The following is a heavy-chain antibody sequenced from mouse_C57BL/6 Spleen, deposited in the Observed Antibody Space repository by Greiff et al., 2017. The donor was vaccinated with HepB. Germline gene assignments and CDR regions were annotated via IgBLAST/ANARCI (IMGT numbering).Heavy chain of an antibody. Sequence: EVQLQQSGAELVRPGSSVKMSCKTSGYTFTSYGINWVKQGPGQGLEWIGYIYIGNGYTEYNEKFKGKATRTSDTSSSTAYMQLSSLTSEDSAIYSCARSTRVVATGDFDVWGTGTTVTVSS. J-gene: IGHJ1*03. CDR2: IYIGNGYT. CDR1: GYTFTSYG. V-gene: IGHV1-58*01. CDR3: ARSTRVVATGDFDV. D-gene: IGHD1-1*01.